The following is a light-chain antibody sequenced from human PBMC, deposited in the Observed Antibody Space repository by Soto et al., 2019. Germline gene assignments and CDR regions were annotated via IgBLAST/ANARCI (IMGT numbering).Light chain of an antibody. CDR1: SSNIGAGYD. CDR2: GNS. J-gene: IGLJ1*01. V-gene: IGLV1-40*01. Sequence: QSVLTQPPSVSGAPGQRVTISCTGSSSNIGAGYDVHWYQQLPGTAPKLLIYGNSNRPSGVPDRFSGSKSGTSASLAITGLQAEDEADYYCSLYTSTSTYVFGPGTKLTVL. CDR3: SLYTSTSTYV.